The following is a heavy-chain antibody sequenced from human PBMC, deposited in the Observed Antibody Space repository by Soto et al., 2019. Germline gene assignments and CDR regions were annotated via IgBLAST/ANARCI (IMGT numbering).Heavy chain of an antibody. V-gene: IGHV3-30-3*01. D-gene: IGHD6-13*01. Sequence: QVQLVESGGGVVQPGRSLRLSCAASGFTFSSYAMHWVRQAPGKGLEWVAVISYDGSNKYYADSVKGRFTISRDNSKNTLYLQMNSLRAEDTAVYYCARDRVSVNGMDVWGQGTTVTVSS. CDR3: ARDRVSVNGMDV. CDR1: GFTFSSYA. J-gene: IGHJ6*02. CDR2: ISYDGSNK.